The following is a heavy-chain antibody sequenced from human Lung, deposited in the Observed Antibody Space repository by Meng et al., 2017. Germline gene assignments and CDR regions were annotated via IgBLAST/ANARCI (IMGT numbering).Heavy chain of an antibody. CDR1: GFSLSTSGVG. J-gene: IGHJ4*02. CDR3: AHIVLYDSYDY. Sequence: ITLKEPGPTLVQPTQPLPLTCTFSGFSLSTSGVGVGWIRQPPGKALEWLALIYWDDDKRYSPSLKSRLTITKDTSKNQVVLTMTIMDPVDTATYYCAHIVLYDSYDYWGQGTLVTVSS. CDR2: IYWDDDK. V-gene: IGHV2-5*02. D-gene: IGHD3-22*01.